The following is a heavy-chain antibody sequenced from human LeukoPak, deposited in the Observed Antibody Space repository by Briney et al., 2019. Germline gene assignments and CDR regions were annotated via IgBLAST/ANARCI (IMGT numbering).Heavy chain of an antibody. V-gene: IGHV1-3*01. D-gene: IGHD3-22*01. Sequence: GASVKVSCKASGGTFSSYAISWVRQAPGQRLEWMGWINAGNGNTKYSQKFQGRVTITRDTSASTAYMELSSLRSEDTAVYYCARGGDSSGYHYWGQGSLVTVSS. CDR1: GGTFSSYA. CDR2: INAGNGNT. J-gene: IGHJ4*02. CDR3: ARGGDSSGYHY.